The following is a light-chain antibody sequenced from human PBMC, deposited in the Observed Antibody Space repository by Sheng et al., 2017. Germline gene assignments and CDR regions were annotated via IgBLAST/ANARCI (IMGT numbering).Light chain of an antibody. V-gene: IGLV8-61*01. CDR2: STN. J-gene: IGLJ2*01. CDR3: MLHMGPGTSL. Sequence: QTVVTQEPSFSVSPGGTVTLTCGLSSGSVSTSNYPSWYQQTPGQAPRTLIYSTNIRSSGVPDRFSGSILGNKAALTITGAQADDESDYYCMLHMGPGTSLFGGGTKLTVL. CDR1: SGSVSTSNY.